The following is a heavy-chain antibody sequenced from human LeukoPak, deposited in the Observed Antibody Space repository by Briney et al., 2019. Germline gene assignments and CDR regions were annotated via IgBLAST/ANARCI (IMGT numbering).Heavy chain of an antibody. CDR3: ARHITIIRGPIQHWIDP. D-gene: IGHD3-10*01. V-gene: IGHV4-34*01. CDR1: GGSFSGYY. CDR2: IYYSGST. Sequence: SETLSLTCAVYGGSFSGYYWSWIRQPPGKGLERIGSIYYSGSTYYNPSLKSRVTISADTSKNQFSMKLSSVTAADTAVYYCARHITIIRGPIQHWIDPWGQGTLVTISS. J-gene: IGHJ5*02.